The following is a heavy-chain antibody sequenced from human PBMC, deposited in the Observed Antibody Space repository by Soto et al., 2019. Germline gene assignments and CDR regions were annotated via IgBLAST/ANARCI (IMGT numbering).Heavy chain of an antibody. Sequence: SVMVSCKASGYTFTSYAMHWVRQAPGQRLEWMGWINAGNGNTKYSQKFQGRVTITRDTSASTAYMELSSLRSEDTAVYYCARDIARGYRDYWGQGTLVTVSS. CDR2: INAGNGNT. CDR3: ARDIARGYRDY. D-gene: IGHD6-13*01. J-gene: IGHJ4*02. V-gene: IGHV1-3*01. CDR1: GYTFTSYA.